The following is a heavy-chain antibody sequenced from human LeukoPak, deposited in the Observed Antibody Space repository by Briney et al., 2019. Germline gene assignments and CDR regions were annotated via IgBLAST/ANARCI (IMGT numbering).Heavy chain of an antibody. D-gene: IGHD3-3*01. CDR2: IKPDGSGK. CDR1: GFTFSNYW. J-gene: IGHJ4*02. Sequence: GGSLRLSCSASGFTFSNYWMTWVRQAPGKGLEWVANIKPDGSGKYYVDSVKGQFTISRDNAKNSLNLQMNSLRAEDTAVYYCARDGGRNNDYWGQGTLVTVSS. CDR3: ARDGGRNNDY. V-gene: IGHV3-7*01.